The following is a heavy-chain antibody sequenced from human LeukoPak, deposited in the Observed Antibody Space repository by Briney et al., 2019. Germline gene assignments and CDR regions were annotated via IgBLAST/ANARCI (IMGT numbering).Heavy chain of an antibody. CDR3: GSIIEGESSSSFDY. CDR1: GFTFSSYA. CDR2: ISYDGSNK. J-gene: IGHJ4*02. Sequence: PGGSLRLSCAASGFTFSSYAMHWVRQAPGKGLEWVAVISYDGSNKYYADSVKGRFTISRDNSKNTLYLQMNSLGAEDTAVYYCGSIIEGESSSSFDYWGQGTLVTVSS. V-gene: IGHV3-30-3*01. D-gene: IGHD6-6*01.